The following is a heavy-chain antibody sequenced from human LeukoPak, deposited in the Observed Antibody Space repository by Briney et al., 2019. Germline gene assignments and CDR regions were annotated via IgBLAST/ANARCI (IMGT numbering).Heavy chain of an antibody. CDR2: IHMGGNT. V-gene: IGHV3-53*01. Sequence: GGSLRLSCAASGFTVSSNYMSWVRQAPGKGLEWVSGIHMGGNTYYADSVKGRFTISRDNSKNTLYLQMNSLRAEDTAVYYCANSDYDILTGWVYWGQGTLVTVSS. J-gene: IGHJ4*02. CDR3: ANSDYDILTGWVY. CDR1: GFTVSSNY. D-gene: IGHD3-9*01.